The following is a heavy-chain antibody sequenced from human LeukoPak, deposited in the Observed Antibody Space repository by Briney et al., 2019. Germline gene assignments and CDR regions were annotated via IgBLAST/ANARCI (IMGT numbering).Heavy chain of an antibody. CDR1: GLTFSRHS. V-gene: IGHV3-21*04. J-gene: IGHJ4*02. D-gene: IGHD6-19*01. CDR2: ISSSSSYI. CDR3: AKDKMRYSSGWYSDY. Sequence: GGSLRLSCAASGLTFSRHSINWVRQAPGKGLEWVSSISSSSSYIYYADSVKGRFTISRDNSKNTLYLQMNSLRAEDTAVYYCAKDKMRYSSGWYSDYWGQGTLVTVSS.